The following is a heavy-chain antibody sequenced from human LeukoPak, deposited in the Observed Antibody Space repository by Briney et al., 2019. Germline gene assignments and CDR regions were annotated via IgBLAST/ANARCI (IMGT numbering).Heavy chain of an antibody. Sequence: SETLSLTCTVSGASISSYYWSWIRQPPGKGLEWIGYIYHSGSTNYNPSLKSRVTISVDTSKNQFSLKLSSVTAADTAVYYCARLFYDILTGFYVDYWGQGTLVTVSP. CDR2: IYHSGST. CDR1: GASISSYY. CDR3: ARLFYDILTGFYVDY. V-gene: IGHV4-59*01. D-gene: IGHD3-9*01. J-gene: IGHJ4*02.